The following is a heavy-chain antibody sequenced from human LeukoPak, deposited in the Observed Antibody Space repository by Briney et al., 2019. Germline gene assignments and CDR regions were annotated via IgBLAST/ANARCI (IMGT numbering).Heavy chain of an antibody. D-gene: IGHD3-10*01. CDR1: GFTVSSNY. V-gene: IGHV3-53*01. Sequence: PGGSLRLSCAASGFTVSSNYMSWVRQAPGKGLEWVSVIYSGGSTYYADSVKGRFTISRDDSKNTVFLHMSSLRADDTAIYYCATRPLSVIYYAVSDYWGQGTLVAVSS. CDR2: IYSGGST. J-gene: IGHJ4*02. CDR3: ATRPLSVIYYAVSDY.